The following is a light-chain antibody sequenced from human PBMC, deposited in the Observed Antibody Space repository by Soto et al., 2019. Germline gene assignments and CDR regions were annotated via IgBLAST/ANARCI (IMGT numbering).Light chain of an antibody. J-gene: IGLJ1*01. CDR2: DVS. V-gene: IGLV2-14*01. CDR1: SSDVGGYNY. CDR3: STYTSSSTPDV. Sequence: QSALTQPASVSGSPGQSITISCTGTSSDVGGYNYVSWYQQHPGKAPKLMIYDVSNRRSGVSNRFSGSKSGNTASLTISGLEAEDEADYYCSTYTSSSTPDVFGCGTKLTVL.